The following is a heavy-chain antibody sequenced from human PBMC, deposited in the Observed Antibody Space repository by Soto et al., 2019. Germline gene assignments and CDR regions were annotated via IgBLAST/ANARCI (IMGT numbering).Heavy chain of an antibody. CDR3: ARGSAWSIAAAGSLHY. Sequence: PGGSLRLSCAASGFTFSTYVMHWVRQAPGKGLEWVGVVSYDGSNQHYADSVKGRITISRDNSKNTLSLQMNSLRPEDTAVYYCARGSAWSIAAAGSLHYWGQGTLVTVSS. J-gene: IGHJ4*01. V-gene: IGHV3-30-3*01. D-gene: IGHD6-13*01. CDR1: GFTFSTYV. CDR2: VSYDGSNQ.